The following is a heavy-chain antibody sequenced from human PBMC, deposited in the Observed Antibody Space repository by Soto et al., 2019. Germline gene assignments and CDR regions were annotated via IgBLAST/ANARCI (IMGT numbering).Heavy chain of an antibody. CDR2: IYWDDDK. CDR3: AHSRSIGYNWHCEQLDF. Sequence: SGPTLVNPTQTLTLTCTFSGFSLTTSPVGVGWIRQPPGKALECLALIYWDDDKRYSPSLKSGLTITKDTSKNRVVLTMTNMDPLDTATYYCAHSRSIGYNWHCEQLDFRGQRTVVTVSS. J-gene: IGHJ4*02. D-gene: IGHD1-1*01. V-gene: IGHV2-5*02. CDR1: GFSLTTSPVG.